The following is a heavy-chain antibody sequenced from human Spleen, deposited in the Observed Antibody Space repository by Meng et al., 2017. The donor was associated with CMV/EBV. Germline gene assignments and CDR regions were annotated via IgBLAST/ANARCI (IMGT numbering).Heavy chain of an antibody. CDR2: IYYSGST. Sequence: SETLSLTCSVSGGSFSTYYWSWIRQPPGKGLEWVGYIYYSGSTKYNPALKSRVTISIDTSKNQFSLKLSSVTAADTAVYYCARNRGYCSSTSCFPYFDYWGQGTLVTVSS. CDR3: ARNRGYCSSTSCFPYFDY. J-gene: IGHJ4*02. V-gene: IGHV4-59*12. CDR1: GGSFSTYY. D-gene: IGHD2-2*01.